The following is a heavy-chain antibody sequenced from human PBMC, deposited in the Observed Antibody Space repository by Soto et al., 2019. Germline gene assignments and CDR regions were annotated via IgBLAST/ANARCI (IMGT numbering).Heavy chain of an antibody. J-gene: IGHJ4*02. CDR3: ARPLTLDCSGGSCQDY. CDR2: INHSGST. CDR1: GGSFSGYY. V-gene: IGHV4-34*01. D-gene: IGHD2-15*01. Sequence: SETLSLTCAVYGGSFSGYYWSWIRQPPGKGLEWIGEINHSGSTNYNPSLKSRVTISVDTSKNQFSLKLSSVTAADTAVYYCARPLTLDCSGGSCQDYWGQGTLVTVSS.